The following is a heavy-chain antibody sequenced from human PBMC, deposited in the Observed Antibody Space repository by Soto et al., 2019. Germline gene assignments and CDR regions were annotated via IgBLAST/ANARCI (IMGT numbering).Heavy chain of an antibody. CDR3: SNWFDP. CDR2: ISGSGGST. V-gene: IGHV3-23*01. CDR1: GFSFSSYA. Sequence: GGSLSLSCAASGFSFSSYAMSWVRQAPGKGLEWVSAISGSGGSTYYADSVKGRFTISRDNAKNTLYLLMNSLRAEDTAVYYCSNWFDPWGQGTLVTVSS. J-gene: IGHJ5*02.